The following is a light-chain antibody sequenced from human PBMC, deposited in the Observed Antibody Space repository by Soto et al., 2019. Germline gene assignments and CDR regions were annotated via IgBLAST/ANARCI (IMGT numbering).Light chain of an antibody. CDR3: QQYSNWPPIT. Sequence: EIVMTQSPATLSVSPGERATLSCRASQSVSSNLAWYQQKPGQAPRLLIYGASTRATGIPARFSVSVSGTEFTLTISSLQSEDFAVYYCQQYSNWPPITFGQGTRLEIK. CDR1: QSVSSN. CDR2: GAS. V-gene: IGKV3-15*01. J-gene: IGKJ5*01.